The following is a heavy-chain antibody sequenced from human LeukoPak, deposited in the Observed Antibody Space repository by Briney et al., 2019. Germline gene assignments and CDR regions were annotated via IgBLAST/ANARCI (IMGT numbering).Heavy chain of an antibody. CDR3: AKESGETVAGTVYFQH. Sequence: GRSLRLSCAASGFTFSSYGMHWVRQAPGKGLEWVAVISYDGSNNYADSVKGRFTISRDNSKNTLYLQMKSLRAEDTAVYYCAKESGETVAGTVYFQHWGQGTLVTVSS. V-gene: IGHV3-30*18. D-gene: IGHD6-19*01. CDR1: GFTFSSYG. CDR2: ISYDGSN. J-gene: IGHJ1*01.